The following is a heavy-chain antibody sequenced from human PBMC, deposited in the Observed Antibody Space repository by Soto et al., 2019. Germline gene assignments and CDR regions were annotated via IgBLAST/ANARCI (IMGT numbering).Heavy chain of an antibody. D-gene: IGHD6-13*01. CDR2: IIPIFGTA. J-gene: IGHJ4*02. V-gene: IGHV1-69*13. CDR3: ARGLAPQQLVQFDY. Sequence: GASVKVSCKASGGTFSSYAISWVRQAPGQGLEWMGGIIPIFGTANYAQKFQGRVTITADESTSTAYMELSSLRSEDTAVYYCARGLAPQQLVQFDYWGQGTLVTVSS. CDR1: GGTFSSYA.